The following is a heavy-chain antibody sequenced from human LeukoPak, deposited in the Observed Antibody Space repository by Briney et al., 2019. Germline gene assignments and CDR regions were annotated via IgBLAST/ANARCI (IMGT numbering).Heavy chain of an antibody. Sequence: GGSLRLSCAASGFTFSNYGMNWVRQGPGKGLEWVSAISGSGDNTYYADSVKGRFTISRDNSKNTLYPQMNSLRAEDTAVYYCAKERGKYHPFDYWGQGTLVTVSS. CDR1: GFTFSNYG. CDR3: AKERGKYHPFDY. V-gene: IGHV3-23*01. CDR2: ISGSGDNT. D-gene: IGHD2-2*01. J-gene: IGHJ4*02.